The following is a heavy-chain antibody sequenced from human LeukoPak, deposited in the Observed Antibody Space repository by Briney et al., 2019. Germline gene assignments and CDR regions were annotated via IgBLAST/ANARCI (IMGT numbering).Heavy chain of an antibody. Sequence: ASVKVSCKASGGTFSSYAISWVRQAPGQGLEWMGGIIPIFGTASYAQKFQGRVTITADKSTSTAYMELSSLRSEDTAVYYCARAQNYYYYYMDVWGKGTTVTVSS. J-gene: IGHJ6*03. CDR2: IIPIFGTA. V-gene: IGHV1-69*06. CDR3: ARAQNYYYYYMDV. CDR1: GGTFSSYA.